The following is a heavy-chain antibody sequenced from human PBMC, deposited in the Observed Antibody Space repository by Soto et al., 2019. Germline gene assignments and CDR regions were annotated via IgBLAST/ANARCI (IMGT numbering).Heavy chain of an antibody. CDR3: VRGVDYEDGAEAPRLFFEN. Sequence: LRLSCAASGFTFRRNNMNWVRQAPGKGLERVASISSSGDYLYYAESVKGRFIISRYNFQNSLFLQINNPRADDTAVYYCVRGVDYEDGAEAPRLFFENGGQGTPATV. CDR2: ISSSGDYL. V-gene: IGHV3-21*01. D-gene: IGHD3-16*01. J-gene: IGHJ4*02. CDR1: GFTFRRNN.